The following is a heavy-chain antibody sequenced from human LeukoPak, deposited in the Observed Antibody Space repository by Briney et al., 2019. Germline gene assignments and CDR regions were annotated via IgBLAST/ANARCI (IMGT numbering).Heavy chain of an antibody. V-gene: IGHV3-21*01. CDR3: ARVKDYHDSSGGY. CDR1: GFTFSSYD. D-gene: IGHD3-22*01. CDR2: ISSSSSYI. Sequence: PGGSLRLSCAASGFTFSSYDMNWVRQAPGKGLEWVSSISSSSSYIYYADSAKGRFTISRDNAKNSLYLQMNSLRAEDTAVYYCARVKDYHDSSGGYWGQGTLVTVSS. J-gene: IGHJ4*02.